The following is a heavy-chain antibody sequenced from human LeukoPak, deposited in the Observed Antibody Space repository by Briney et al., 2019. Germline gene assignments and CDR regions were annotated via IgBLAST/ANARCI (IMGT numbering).Heavy chain of an antibody. CDR3: ARAITMVRGVIIISAFDI. V-gene: IGHV1-69*06. CDR2: IIPIFGTA. D-gene: IGHD3-10*01. Sequence: SVKVSCKASGVTFSSYAISWVRQAPGQGLEWMGGIIPIFGTANYAQKFQGRVTITADKSTSTAYMELSSLRSEDTAVYYCARAITMVRGVIIISAFDIWGQGTMVTVSS. J-gene: IGHJ3*02. CDR1: GVTFSSYA.